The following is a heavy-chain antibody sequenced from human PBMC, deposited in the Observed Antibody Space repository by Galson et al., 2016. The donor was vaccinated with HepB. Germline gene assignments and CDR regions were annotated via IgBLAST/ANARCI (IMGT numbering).Heavy chain of an antibody. CDR2: ISGSGSTI. CDR1: GFTFSDYF. J-gene: IGHJ5*01. D-gene: IGHD2-8*01. Sequence: SLRLSCAASGFTFSDYFMSWLRQAPGKGLEWISYISGSGSTIYYADSVKGRFTISRDNAKNSLYLEMNSLRAEDTAVYYCATQWDSWGQGTLVTVSS. V-gene: IGHV3-11*01. CDR3: ATQWDS.